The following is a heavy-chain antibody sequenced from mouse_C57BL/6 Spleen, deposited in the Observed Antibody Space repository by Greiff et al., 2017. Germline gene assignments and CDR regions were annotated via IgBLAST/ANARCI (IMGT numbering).Heavy chain of an antibody. J-gene: IGHJ4*01. CDR3: AKATYDYAMDY. CDR2: IDPSDSYT. V-gene: IGHV1-69*01. D-gene: IGHD6-5*01. Sequence: QVQLKQPGAELVMPGASVKLSCKASGYTFTSYWMHWVKQRPGQGLEWIGEIDPSDSYTNYNQKFKGKSTLTVDKSSSTAYMQLSSLTSEDSAVYYCAKATYDYAMDYWGQGTSVTVSS. CDR1: GYTFTSYW.